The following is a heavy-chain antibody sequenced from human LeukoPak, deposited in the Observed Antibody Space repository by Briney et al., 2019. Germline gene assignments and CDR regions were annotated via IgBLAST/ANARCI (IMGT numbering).Heavy chain of an antibody. CDR3: ARHVAYSSRFDY. J-gene: IGHJ4*02. CDR1: GGSINSISYY. Sequence: SETLSLTCTVSGGSINSISYYWGWIRQPPGKGLDWIGYINYSGNTYCNPSLKSRVIISVDTSKNQFSLKLNSVTAADTAVYYCARHVAYSSRFDYWGQGTLVTVSS. V-gene: IGHV4-39*01. CDR2: INYSGNT. D-gene: IGHD6-13*01.